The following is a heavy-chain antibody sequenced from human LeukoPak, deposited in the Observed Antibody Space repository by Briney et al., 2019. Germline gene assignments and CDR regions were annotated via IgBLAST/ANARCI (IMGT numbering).Heavy chain of an antibody. J-gene: IGHJ4*02. D-gene: IGHD3-9*01. V-gene: IGHV1-18*01. CDR3: ARVGLRYFDWVLKY. CDR2: ISAYNGNT. CDR1: GYTFTSYG. Sequence: ASVKVSCKASGYTFTSYGISWVRQAPGQGLEWMGWISAYNGNTNYAQKLQGRVTMTTDTSTSTAYMELRSLRSDDTAVYYCARVGLRYFDWVLKYWGQGTLVTASS.